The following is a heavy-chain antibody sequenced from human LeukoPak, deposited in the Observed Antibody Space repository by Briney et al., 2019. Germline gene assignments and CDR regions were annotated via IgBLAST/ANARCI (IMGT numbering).Heavy chain of an antibody. CDR2: ISGRSSYI. CDR3: AREGIGWSLDY. J-gene: IGHJ4*02. Sequence: GGSLRLSCAASGFTFSSYGMNWVRQAPGKGLEWVSSISGRSSYIYYADSLKGRFTISRDNAKNSLYLQMNSLRAEDTAVYYCAREGIGWSLDYWGQGTLATVSS. CDR1: GFTFSSYG. D-gene: IGHD6-19*01. V-gene: IGHV3-21*06.